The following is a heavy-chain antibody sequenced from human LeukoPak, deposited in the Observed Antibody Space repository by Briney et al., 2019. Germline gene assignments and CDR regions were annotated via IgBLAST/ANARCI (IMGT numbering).Heavy chain of an antibody. CDR3: ARDCVTNPKIAAAQDY. Sequence: PGGSLRLSCAASGSTFSSYAMSWVRQAPGKGLEWVSAISGSGGSTYYADSVKGRFTISRDNSKNTLYLQMNSLRAEDTAVYYCARDCVTNPKIAAAQDYWGQGTLVTVSS. D-gene: IGHD6-13*01. V-gene: IGHV3-23*01. CDR2: ISGSGGST. CDR1: GSTFSSYA. J-gene: IGHJ4*02.